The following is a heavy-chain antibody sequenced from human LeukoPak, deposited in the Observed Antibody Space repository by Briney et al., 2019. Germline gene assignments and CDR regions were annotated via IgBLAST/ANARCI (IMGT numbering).Heavy chain of an antibody. J-gene: IGHJ4*02. CDR3: ARRHGSGSDYRGVDY. CDR1: GYTFTGHN. V-gene: IGHV1-2*02. Sequence: ASVKVSCKASGYTFTGHNLHRVRQAPGQGLEWMEWINPNSGDTNYAQKFQGRVTMTRDTSISTAYMELSTLRSDDTAVFYCARRHGSGSDYRGVDYWGQGTLVTVSS. D-gene: IGHD3-10*01. CDR2: INPNSGDT.